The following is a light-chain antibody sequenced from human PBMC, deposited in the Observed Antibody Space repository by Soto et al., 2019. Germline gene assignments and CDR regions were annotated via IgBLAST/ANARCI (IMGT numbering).Light chain of an antibody. CDR3: AAWDASRNSLV. J-gene: IGLJ2*01. CDR1: SSNIGSNY. Sequence: QSVLTQPPSASGTPGQRVTISCSGSSSNIGSNYVYWYQRLPGTAPSLLIYRNSQRPSGVPDRCSGSTSGTSASLAIIGLRSEDEADYYCAAWDASRNSLVFGGGTKLTVL. V-gene: IGLV1-47*01. CDR2: RNS.